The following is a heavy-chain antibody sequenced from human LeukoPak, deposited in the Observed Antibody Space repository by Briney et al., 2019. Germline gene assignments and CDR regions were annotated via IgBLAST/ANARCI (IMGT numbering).Heavy chain of an antibody. CDR2: IYPGDSDT. CDR3: ARSGDSSSWSGREGFDY. J-gene: IGHJ4*02. CDR1: GYSFTSYW. V-gene: IGHV5-51*01. Sequence: GESLKISCKGSGYSFTSYWIGWVRQMPGKYLEWMGIIYPGDSDTRYSPSFQGQVTISADKSISTAYLQWSSLKASDTAMYYCARSGDSSSWSGREGFDYWGQGTLVTVSS. D-gene: IGHD6-13*01.